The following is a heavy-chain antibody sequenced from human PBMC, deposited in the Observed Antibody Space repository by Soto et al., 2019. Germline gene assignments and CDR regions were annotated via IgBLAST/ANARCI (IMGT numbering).Heavy chain of an antibody. D-gene: IGHD6-13*01. CDR2: IKSKIDGGTT. CDR1: GFSFSKVW. J-gene: IGHJ4*02. CDR3: TTEKAYSTTWPYFDY. Sequence: GSLRLSCAASGFSFSKVWMNWVRLAPGKGLEWVGRIKSKIDGGTTDYAAPVKGRFTISRDDSRDTLYLEMNSLKTEDTAVYYCTTEKAYSTTWPYFDYWGQGTLVTVSS. V-gene: IGHV3-15*07.